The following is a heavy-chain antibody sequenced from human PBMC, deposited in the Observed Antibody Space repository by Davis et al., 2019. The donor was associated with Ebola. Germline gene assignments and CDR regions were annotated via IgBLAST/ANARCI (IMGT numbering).Heavy chain of an antibody. Sequence: PSETLSLTCTVSGGSISSSSYYWGWIRQPPGKGLEWIGSIYYSGSTNYNPSLKSRVTISVDTSKNQFSLKLSSVTAADTAVYYCASEYSSRGEYYYYGMDVWGQGTTVTVSS. D-gene: IGHD6-13*01. J-gene: IGHJ6*02. V-gene: IGHV4-39*07. CDR2: IYYSGST. CDR1: GGSISSSSYY. CDR3: ASEYSSRGEYYYYGMDV.